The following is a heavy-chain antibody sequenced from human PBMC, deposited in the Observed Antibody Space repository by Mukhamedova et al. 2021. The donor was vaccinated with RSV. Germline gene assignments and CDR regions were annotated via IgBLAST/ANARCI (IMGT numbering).Heavy chain of an antibody. CDR2: VNTDGSGT. V-gene: IGHV3-74*01. D-gene: IGHD1-1*01. Sequence: GKGLVWVSRVNTDGSGTSSADSVKGRFTISRDNAKNMLYLQMNSLRAEDTAVYYCVRHRGGIRLYYMHVWGQGTTVTVSS. J-gene: IGHJ6*03. CDR3: VRHRGGIRLYYMHV.